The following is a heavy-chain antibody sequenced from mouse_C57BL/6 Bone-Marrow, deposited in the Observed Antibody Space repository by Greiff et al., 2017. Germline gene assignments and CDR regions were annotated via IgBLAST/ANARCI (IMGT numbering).Heavy chain of an antibody. CDR1: GYTFTTYP. CDR3: AKKPYYGNYCAY. J-gene: IGHJ3*01. V-gene: IGHV1-47*01. D-gene: IGHD2-10*01. Sequence: QVQLKESGAELVKPGASVKMSCKASGYTFTTYPIEWMKQNHGKSLEWIGNFHPYNDDTTYNEKFKGKATLTVEKSSSTVYLELSRLTSDDSAVYYCAKKPYYGNYCAYWGQGTLVTVSA. CDR2: FHPYNDDT.